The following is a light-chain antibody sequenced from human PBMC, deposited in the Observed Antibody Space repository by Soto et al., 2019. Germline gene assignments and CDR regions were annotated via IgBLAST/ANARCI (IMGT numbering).Light chain of an antibody. J-gene: IGKJ2*01. CDR3: QQYESYSPYT. V-gene: IGKV1-5*03. Sequence: ILMTQSPSTLSASVGDRVTITCRASESISRWLAWYQQKPGQAPKLLIHRASTVATGVPSRISGSGSGTDFTLTISNLQPDDFATYCCQQYESYSPYTFGQGTK. CDR2: RAS. CDR1: ESISRW.